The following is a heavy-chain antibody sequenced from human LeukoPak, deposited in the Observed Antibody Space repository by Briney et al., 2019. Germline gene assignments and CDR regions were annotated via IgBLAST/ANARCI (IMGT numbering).Heavy chain of an antibody. CDR1: GYSISSGYY. D-gene: IGHD2-15*01. CDR2: IYHSGST. CDR3: ARDFRGRYCSGGRCYSEADY. J-gene: IGHJ4*02. V-gene: IGHV4-38-2*02. Sequence: SETLSLTCTVSGYSISSGYYWGWIRQPPGKGLEWIGSIYHSGSTYYNPSLKSRVTISVDTSKNQFSLKLSSVTAADTAVYYCARDFRGRYCSGGRCYSEADYWGQGTLVTVSS.